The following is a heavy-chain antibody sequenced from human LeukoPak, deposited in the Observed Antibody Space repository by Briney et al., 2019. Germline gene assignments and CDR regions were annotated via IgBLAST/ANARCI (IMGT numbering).Heavy chain of an antibody. V-gene: IGHV3-33*01. CDR3: ARDHRPEIQYYYMDV. Sequence: GGSLRLSCAASGFSLTNYGMHWVRQAPGKGLEWVAALLYDGNTKHYADSVKGRFTISRDISKNTFYLQMNSLTAEDTAVYYCARDHRPEIQYYYMDVWGKGTTVAVSS. CDR2: LLYDGNTK. D-gene: IGHD1-14*01. CDR1: GFSLTNYG. J-gene: IGHJ6*03.